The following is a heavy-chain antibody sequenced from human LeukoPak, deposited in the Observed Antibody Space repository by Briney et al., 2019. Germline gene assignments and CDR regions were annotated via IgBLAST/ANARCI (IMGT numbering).Heavy chain of an antibody. CDR2: VYSGGDR. J-gene: IGHJ6*03. CDR3: AGQLRFWGDYYMDV. Sequence: GGSLRLSCAASGFAVSSNYMSWVRQAPGKGLEWVSVVYSGGDRYYTDSVKGRFTISRDNSENTLYLQMNSLRAEDTAVYYCAGQLRFWGDYYMDVWGTGTTVTVSS. CDR1: GFAVSSNY. V-gene: IGHV3-53*01. D-gene: IGHD3-3*01.